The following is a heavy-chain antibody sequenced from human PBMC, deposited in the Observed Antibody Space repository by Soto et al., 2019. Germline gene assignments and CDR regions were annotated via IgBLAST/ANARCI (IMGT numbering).Heavy chain of an antibody. Sequence: GESLKIPCKGFGYRFTGHWIGWVRQMPGKGLELMGIIYPGDSDTKYSPSCEGRVTISADKSISTAYLPWTSLKASDTAMYYCARYCSGGSCYRPSYQFDYWGQGPLVTVSS. V-gene: IGHV5-51*01. CDR1: GYRFTGHW. CDR2: IYPGDSDT. CDR3: ARYCSGGSCYRPSYQFDY. J-gene: IGHJ4*02. D-gene: IGHD2-15*01.